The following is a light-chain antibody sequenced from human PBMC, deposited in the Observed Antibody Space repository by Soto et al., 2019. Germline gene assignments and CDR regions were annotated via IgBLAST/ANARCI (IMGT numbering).Light chain of an antibody. CDR1: RSVSSY. CDR2: EAS. CDR3: QHRSIWPVS. Sequence: EIVLTQSPATLSLSPGERATLSCRASRSVSSYLAWYQQKPGQAPRLLIFEASNRATGIPARFSGSGSATDFTLTISSLEPEDFAVYYCQHRSIWPVSFGQGTRLEIK. J-gene: IGKJ5*01. V-gene: IGKV3-11*01.